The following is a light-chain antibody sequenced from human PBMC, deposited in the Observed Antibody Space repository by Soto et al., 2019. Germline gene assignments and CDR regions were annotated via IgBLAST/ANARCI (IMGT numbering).Light chain of an antibody. CDR3: QQYGSPPWT. Sequence: EIVLTQSPGTLSLSPGERATLSCRASQSVSSSYLAWYQQKPGQAPRLLIYGASSRATGIPDRFSGSESGKDFTLIISRLEPEDFAVYYCQQYGSPPWTFGQGTKV. CDR1: QSVSSSY. V-gene: IGKV3-20*01. J-gene: IGKJ1*01. CDR2: GAS.